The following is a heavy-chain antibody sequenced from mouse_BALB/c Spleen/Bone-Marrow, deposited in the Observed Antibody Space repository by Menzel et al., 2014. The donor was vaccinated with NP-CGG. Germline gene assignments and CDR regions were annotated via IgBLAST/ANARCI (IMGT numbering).Heavy chain of an antibody. Sequence: EVKLVESGGGSVQPRGSLRLSCATPGFTFTDYYMSWVRQPPGKALEWLGFIRNKAKGYTTDYSASVKGRFTISRDNSQRILYLQMNTLRAEDSATYYCARDENVGIYWYFDVWGAGTTVIVSS. CDR1: GFTFTDYY. CDR2: IRNKAKGYTT. V-gene: IGHV7-3*02. CDR3: ARDENVGIYWYFDV. J-gene: IGHJ1*01.